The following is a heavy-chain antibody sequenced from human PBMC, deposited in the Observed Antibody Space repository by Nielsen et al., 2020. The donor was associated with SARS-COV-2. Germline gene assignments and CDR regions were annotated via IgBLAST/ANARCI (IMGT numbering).Heavy chain of an antibody. CDR3: ARANPYSSSPRWFDP. V-gene: IGHV4-31*03. CDR2: IYYSGST. D-gene: IGHD6-13*01. CDR1: GGSISSGGYY. Sequence: SDTLSLTCTLSGGSISSGGYYWSWIRQHPGKGLEWIWYIYYSGSTYYNPSLKSRVTISVDTSKNQFSLKLSSVTAADTAVYYCARANPYSSSPRWFDPWGQGTLVTVSS. J-gene: IGHJ5*02.